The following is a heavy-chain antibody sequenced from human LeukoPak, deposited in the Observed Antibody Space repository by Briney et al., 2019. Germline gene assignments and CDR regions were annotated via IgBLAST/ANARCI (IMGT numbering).Heavy chain of an antibody. CDR3: ARKNRDSSGYYYYYYYMDV. J-gene: IGHJ6*03. Sequence: MASETLSLTCAVYGGSFSGYYWSWLRQPPGKGLEWIGEINHSGSTNYNPSLKSRVTISVDTSKNQFSLKLSSVTAADTAVYYCARKNRDSSGYYYYYYYMDVWGKGTTVTVSS. V-gene: IGHV4-34*01. CDR2: INHSGST. CDR1: GGSFSGYY. D-gene: IGHD3-22*01.